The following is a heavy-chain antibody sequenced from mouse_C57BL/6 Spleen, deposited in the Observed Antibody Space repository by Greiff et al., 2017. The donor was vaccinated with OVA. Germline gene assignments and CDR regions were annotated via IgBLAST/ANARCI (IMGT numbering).Heavy chain of an antibody. D-gene: IGHD1-1*01. J-gene: IGHJ2*01. Sequence: VQLKESGPELVKPGASVKISCKASGYSFTGYYMNWVKQSPEKSLEWIGEINPSTGGTTYNQKFKAKATLTVDKSSSTAYMQLKSLTSEDSAVYYCARSLTTVVDYWGQGTTLTVSS. CDR1: GYSFTGYY. V-gene: IGHV1-42*01. CDR3: ARSLTTVVDY. CDR2: INPSTGGT.